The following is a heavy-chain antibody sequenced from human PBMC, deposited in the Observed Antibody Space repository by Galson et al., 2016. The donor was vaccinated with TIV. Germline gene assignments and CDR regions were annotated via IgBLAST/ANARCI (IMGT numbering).Heavy chain of an antibody. Sequence: SVKVSCKASGGTFSSYSVSWVRQAPGQGLEWMGRIIPMVGMTNYAQKLQGKITITADRSTTTAYLELSSLRSEDTAVYYCARRYSGSKNGFDMWGQGTMVTVSS. CDR2: IIPMVGMT. D-gene: IGHD1-26*01. CDR1: GGTFSSYS. V-gene: IGHV1-69*02. CDR3: ARRYSGSKNGFDM. J-gene: IGHJ3*02.